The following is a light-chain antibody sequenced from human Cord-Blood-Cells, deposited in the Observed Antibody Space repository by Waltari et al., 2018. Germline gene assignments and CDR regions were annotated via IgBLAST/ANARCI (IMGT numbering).Light chain of an antibody. Sequence: DIVMTQSPDSLAVSLGERATINCKSSQSVLYSSNNKDYLAWYQQKPGKPPELLIYWASTRGSGVPDRFSGSGSGTDFTLTISSLQAEDVAVYYCQQYYSTPRTFGQGTKVEIK. CDR1: QSVLYSSNNKDY. V-gene: IGKV4-1*01. CDR3: QQYYSTPRT. J-gene: IGKJ1*01. CDR2: WAS.